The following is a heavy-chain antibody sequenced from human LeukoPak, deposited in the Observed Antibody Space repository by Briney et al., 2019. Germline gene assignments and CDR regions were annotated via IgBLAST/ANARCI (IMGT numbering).Heavy chain of an antibody. CDR1: GGSISSYY. V-gene: IGHV4-4*07. CDR3: AAEFSAYDPFDS. J-gene: IGHJ4*02. Sequence: PSETLSLTCIVSGGSISSYYWNWIRQPAGKGLEWIGRIYTSGSTNYNPSLKSRVTMSVDTSKNQFSLKLSSVTAADTAVYYCAAEFSAYDPFDSWGQGTLVTVSS. CDR2: IYTSGST. D-gene: IGHD3-3*01.